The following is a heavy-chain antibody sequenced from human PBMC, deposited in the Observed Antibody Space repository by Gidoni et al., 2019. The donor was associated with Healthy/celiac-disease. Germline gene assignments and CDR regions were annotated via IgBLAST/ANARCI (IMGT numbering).Heavy chain of an antibody. CDR2: IIPILGIA. CDR1: GGTVSSYT. Sequence: QVQLVQSGAEVKKPGSSVKVSCKAAGGTVSSYTISWVRPAPGQGLEWMGRIIPILGIANYAQKFQGRVTITADKSTSTAYMELSSLRSEDTAVYYCARDKGADYYYYGMDVWGQGTTVTVSS. V-gene: IGHV1-69*08. D-gene: IGHD3-16*01. J-gene: IGHJ6*02. CDR3: ARDKGADYYYYGMDV.